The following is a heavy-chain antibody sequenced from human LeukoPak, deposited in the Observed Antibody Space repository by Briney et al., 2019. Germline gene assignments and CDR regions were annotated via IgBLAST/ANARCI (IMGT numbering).Heavy chain of an antibody. CDR1: GGSITSHNYY. Sequence: PSETLSLTCIVFGGSITSHNYYWGWIRQPPGKGLEWIGSTYYTRSTYYNPSPKSRVTISVDTSKNQFSLKLSSVTAADTAVYYCASHRAQLRVISQFDPWGQGTLVTVSS. J-gene: IGHJ5*02. CDR3: ASHRAQLRVISQFDP. V-gene: IGHV4-39*07. D-gene: IGHD3-10*01. CDR2: TYYTRST.